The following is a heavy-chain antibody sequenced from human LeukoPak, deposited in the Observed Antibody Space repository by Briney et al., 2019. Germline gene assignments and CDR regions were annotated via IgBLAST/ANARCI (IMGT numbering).Heavy chain of an antibody. V-gene: IGHV3-72*01. CDR3: ARTQYCISTTCSKSWDS. CDR2: SRNKANSYTT. Sequence: GGSLRLSCAASGFTFSDHSMDWVRQAPGKGLEWVGRSRNKANSYTTEYAASVKGRFTISRDNSKNSLYLQMNSLKTEDTAVYYCARTQYCISTTCSKSWDSWGQGTLVTVSS. J-gene: IGHJ4*02. CDR1: GFTFSDHS. D-gene: IGHD2-2*01.